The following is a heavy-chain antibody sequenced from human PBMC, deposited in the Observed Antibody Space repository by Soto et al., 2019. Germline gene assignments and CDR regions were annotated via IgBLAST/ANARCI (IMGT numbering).Heavy chain of an antibody. CDR1: GFTVSTKY. Sequence: HPGGSLRLSCAASGFTVSTKYMSWVRQAPGKGLEWVSVIYSGGSTFYADSVSGRFTISRDNSKNTVNLQMNSLRAEDTAVYYCARDPWAADYWGQGTLVTVSS. J-gene: IGHJ4*02. CDR2: IYSGGST. CDR3: ARDPWAADY. D-gene: IGHD3-16*01. V-gene: IGHV3-66*01.